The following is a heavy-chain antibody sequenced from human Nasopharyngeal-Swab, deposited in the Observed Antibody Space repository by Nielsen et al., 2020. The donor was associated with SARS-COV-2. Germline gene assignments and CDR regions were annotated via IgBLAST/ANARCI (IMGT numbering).Heavy chain of an antibody. V-gene: IGHV3-23*01. CDR3: AKGPRVTAPSAY. Sequence: GESLKISCAASGFTFSSYAMNWVRQAPGKGLEWVSSIGGSDGTTAYADSVKGRFTISRDNSRSTLYLQMNNLRAEDTATYYCAKGPRVTAPSAYWGQGTLVTVSS. J-gene: IGHJ4*02. CDR1: GFTFSSYA. D-gene: IGHD5-18*01. CDR2: IGGSDGTT.